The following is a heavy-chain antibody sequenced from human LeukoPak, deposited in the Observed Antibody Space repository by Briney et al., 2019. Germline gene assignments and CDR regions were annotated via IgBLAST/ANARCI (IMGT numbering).Heavy chain of an antibody. Sequence: GASVKVSCKASGYTFTSYYMHWVRQAPGQGLEWMGIINPSGGSISYAQKFQGRVTMTRDTSTSTVYMELSSLRSEDTAVYYCARDRGDYNDSSGYYSLYNWFDPWGQGTLVTVSS. CDR2: INPSGGSI. V-gene: IGHV1-46*01. CDR1: GYTFTSYY. J-gene: IGHJ5*02. D-gene: IGHD3-22*01. CDR3: ARDRGDYNDSSGYYSLYNWFDP.